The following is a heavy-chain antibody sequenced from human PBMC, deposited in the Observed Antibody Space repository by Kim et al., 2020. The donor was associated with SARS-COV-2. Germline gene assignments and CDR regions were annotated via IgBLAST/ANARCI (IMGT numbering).Heavy chain of an antibody. D-gene: IGHD6-13*01. V-gene: IGHV5-51*01. CDR1: GYSFTSYW. J-gene: IGHJ4*02. CDR2: IYPGDSDT. Sequence: GESLKISCKGSGYSFTSYWIGWVRQMPGKGLEWMGIIYPGDSDTRYSPSFQGQVTISADKSISTAYLQWSSLKASDTAMYYCARRVLSSSWFQTNHYFDYWGQGTLVTVSS. CDR3: ARRVLSSSWFQTNHYFDY.